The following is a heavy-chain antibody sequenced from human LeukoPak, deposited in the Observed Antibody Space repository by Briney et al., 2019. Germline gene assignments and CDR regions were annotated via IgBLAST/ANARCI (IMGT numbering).Heavy chain of an antibody. J-gene: IGHJ5*02. D-gene: IGHD1-26*01. CDR1: GYTLTELS. Sequence: ASVKVSGKVSGYTLTELSMHWVRKAPGKGREWMGGFDPEDGETIYAQKFQGRVTMTEDTSTDTAYMELSSLRSEDTAVYYCATVYSGSGGFDPWGQGTLVTVSS. V-gene: IGHV1-24*01. CDR3: ATVYSGSGGFDP. CDR2: FDPEDGET.